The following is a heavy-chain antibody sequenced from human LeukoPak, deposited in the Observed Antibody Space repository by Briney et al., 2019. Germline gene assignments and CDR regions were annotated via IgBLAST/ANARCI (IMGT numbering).Heavy chain of an antibody. CDR2: IYSGST. D-gene: IGHD6-19*01. J-gene: IGHJ4*02. CDR1: GGSISSSSYY. V-gene: IGHV4-39*01. CDR3: ARRGAGYSSGWYVNY. Sequence: SETLSLTCTVSGGSISSSSYYWGWIRQPPGKGLEWIGSIYSGSTYYNPSLKSRVTISVDTSKNQFSLKLSSVTAADTAVYYCARRGAGYSSGWYVNYWGQGTLVTVSS.